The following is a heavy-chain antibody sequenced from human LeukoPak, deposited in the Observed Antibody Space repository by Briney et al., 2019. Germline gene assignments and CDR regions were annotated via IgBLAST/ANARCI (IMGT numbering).Heavy chain of an antibody. CDR2: IYSGGST. D-gene: IGHD5-12*01. V-gene: IGHV3-53*01. CDR3: AREVGKWLRSLWGY. Sequence: GGSLRLSCAASGFTVSSNYMSWDRQAPGKGLEWVSVIYSGGSTYYADSVKGRFTISRDNSKNTLYLQMNSLRAEDTAVYYCAREVGKWLRSLWGYWGQGTLVTVSS. CDR1: GFTVSSNY. J-gene: IGHJ4*02.